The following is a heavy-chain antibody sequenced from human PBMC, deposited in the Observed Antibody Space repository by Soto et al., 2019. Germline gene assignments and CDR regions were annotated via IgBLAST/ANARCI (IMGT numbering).Heavy chain of an antibody. V-gene: IGHV1-2*02. CDR1: GNSFTGYY. D-gene: IGHD5-12*01. Sequence: QVQMVQSGAEAKKPGASVKVSCKASGNSFTGYYVHWVRQAPGQGLEWMGWINPKSGGTNYAQKFQGRVTMTRDTSINTAYMELSSLRSDDTAVYFCARDGVVPTMDWGQGTLVTVSS. CDR3: ARDGVVPTMD. J-gene: IGHJ4*02. CDR2: INPKSGGT.